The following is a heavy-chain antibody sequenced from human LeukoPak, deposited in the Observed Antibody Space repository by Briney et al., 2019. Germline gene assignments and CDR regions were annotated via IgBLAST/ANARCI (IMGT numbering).Heavy chain of an antibody. J-gene: IGHJ4*02. V-gene: IGHV3-33*01. CDR3: ARDYYGSGSYYNSGLFDY. CDR2: IWYDGSNK. Sequence: GGSLRLSCAASGFTFSSYGMHWVRQAPGKGLEWVAVIWYDGSNKYYADSVKGRFTISRDNSKNTLYLQMNSLRAEDTAVYYCARDYYGSGSYYNSGLFDYWGQGTLVTVSS. D-gene: IGHD3-10*01. CDR1: GFTFSSYG.